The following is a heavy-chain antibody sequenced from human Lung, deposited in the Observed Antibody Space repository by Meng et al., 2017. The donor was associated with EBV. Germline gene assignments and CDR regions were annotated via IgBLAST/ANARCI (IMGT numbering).Heavy chain of an antibody. CDR2: IYYSGST. D-gene: IGHD3-10*01. J-gene: IGHJ5*02. Sequence: QMQRQASVPGMVKPSQTLSLTCSVSGVSIISKNYYWSWLRQHPGKVLEWIGYIYYSGSTYYNPSLKSRVTISVDTSKNQFSLNLTFVTAADTAVYYCATTTVRGVNWIDPWGQGTLVTVSS. CDR1: GVSIISKNYY. V-gene: IGHV4-31*03. CDR3: ATTTVRGVNWIDP.